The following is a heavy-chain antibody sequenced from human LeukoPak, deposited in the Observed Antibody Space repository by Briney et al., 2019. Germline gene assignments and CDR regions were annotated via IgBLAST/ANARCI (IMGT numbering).Heavy chain of an antibody. CDR3: AKPYSSGLYYFDY. V-gene: IGHV3-30*18. CDR1: GFTFSGYW. CDR2: ISYDGSNK. Sequence: GGSPRLSCAASGFTFSGYWMHWVRQAPGKGLEWVAVISYDGSNKYYADSVKGRFTISRDNSKNTLYLQMNSLRAEDTAVYYCAKPYSSGLYYFDYWGQGTLVTVSS. D-gene: IGHD6-19*01. J-gene: IGHJ4*02.